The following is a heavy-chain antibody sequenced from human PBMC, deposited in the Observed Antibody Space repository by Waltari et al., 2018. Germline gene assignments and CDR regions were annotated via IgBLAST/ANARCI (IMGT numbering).Heavy chain of an antibody. Sequence: QLQLQESGPGLVKPSETLSLTCTVSGGSISSSSYYWGWVRQPPGEGLDWIGSIYYSGNTYYNPSLKSRITISIDTSKNQFSLNLSSVTAADTAVYYCARMSIYWYFDLWGRGTLVTVSA. J-gene: IGHJ2*01. CDR3: ARMSIYWYFDL. D-gene: IGHD3-3*02. V-gene: IGHV4-39*01. CDR1: GGSISSSSYY. CDR2: IYYSGNT.